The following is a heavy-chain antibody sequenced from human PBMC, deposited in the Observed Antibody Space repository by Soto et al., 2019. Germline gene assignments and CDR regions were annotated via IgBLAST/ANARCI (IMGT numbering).Heavy chain of an antibody. CDR3: AREPSWSGYFEF. Sequence: PSETLSLTCTVSGCSISNYFWSWIRQPPGKGLEWVGFIYYNGSTQYNPSLKSRVTMSVDTPKNQFSLKLNSVTAADTAVYYCAREPSWSGYFEFWGQGALVTVSS. CDR2: IYYNGST. CDR1: GCSISNYF. D-gene: IGHD3-3*01. J-gene: IGHJ4*02. V-gene: IGHV4-59*01.